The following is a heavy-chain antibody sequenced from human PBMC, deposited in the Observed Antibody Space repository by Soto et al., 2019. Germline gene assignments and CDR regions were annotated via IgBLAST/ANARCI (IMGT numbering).Heavy chain of an antibody. J-gene: IGHJ6*02. CDR1: GYSFTSYW. Sequence: PGESLKISCKGSGYSFTSYWISWVRQMPGKGLEWMGRIDPSDSYTNYSPSFQGHVTISADKSISTAYLQWSSLKASDTAMYYCARFLRYFDTSTYYYYGKDVRGQRTTVPVSS. D-gene: IGHD3-9*01. V-gene: IGHV5-10-1*01. CDR2: IDPSDSYT. CDR3: ARFLRYFDTSTYYYYGKDV.